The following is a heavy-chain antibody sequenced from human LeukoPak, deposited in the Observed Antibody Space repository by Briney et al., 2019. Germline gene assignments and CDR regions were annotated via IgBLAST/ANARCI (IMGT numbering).Heavy chain of an antibody. Sequence: GGSLRLSCAASGFTFSSYAMSWVRQAPGKVLEWVSAISASDGRTWYADSVRGRFTISRDNFKNTLYVQINSLRAEDTAVYYCVRDKRFPDDVFDIWGQGTLVTVSS. CDR3: VRDKRFPDDVFDI. CDR2: ISASDGRT. D-gene: IGHD3-10*01. J-gene: IGHJ3*02. V-gene: IGHV3-23*01. CDR1: GFTFSSYA.